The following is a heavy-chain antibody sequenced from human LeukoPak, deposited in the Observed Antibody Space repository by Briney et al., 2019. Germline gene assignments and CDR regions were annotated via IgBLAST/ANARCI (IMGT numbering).Heavy chain of an antibody. CDR2: IRSDGSST. CDR1: GFTFNTYW. J-gene: IGHJ4*01. V-gene: IGHV3-74*01. D-gene: IGHD3-10*01. Sequence: TGGSLRLSCAASGFTFNTYWMHWVRQAPGKGLLWVSRIRSDGSSTSYADSVRGRFTISRDNAKNTLYLQMNSLRAEDTAVYYCAGVLGVRDLAYFDYWGHGTLVTVSS. CDR3: AGVLGVRDLAYFDY.